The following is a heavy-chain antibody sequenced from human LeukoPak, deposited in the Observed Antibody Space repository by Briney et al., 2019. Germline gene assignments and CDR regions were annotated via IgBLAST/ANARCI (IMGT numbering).Heavy chain of an antibody. CDR2: MYYSGST. CDR1: GGSISSGDYY. CDR3: ARPYYYDSRIDP. Sequence: SETLSLTCTSSGGSISSGDYYWSWIRQPPGKGLEWIAYMYYSGSTYYNPSLKSRVTMSADTSKNQLSLKLSSVTAADTAVYYCARPYYYDSRIDPCGQGILVTVSS. J-gene: IGHJ5*02. V-gene: IGHV4-30-4*01. D-gene: IGHD3-22*01.